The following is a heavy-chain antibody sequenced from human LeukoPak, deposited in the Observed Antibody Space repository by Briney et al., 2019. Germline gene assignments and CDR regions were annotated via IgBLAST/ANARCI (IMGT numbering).Heavy chain of an antibody. D-gene: IGHD3-3*01. V-gene: IGHV4-59*12. J-gene: IGHJ6*03. CDR3: ARDFPITIFGVVEIYYYYYMDV. CDR2: IYYSGST. CDR1: GGSISSYY. Sequence: PSETLSLTCTVSGGSISSYYWSWIRQPPGKGLEWIGYIYYSGSTNYNPSLKSRVTISVDTSKNQFSLKLSSVTAADTAVYYCARDFPITIFGVVEIYYYYYMDVWGKGTTVTVSS.